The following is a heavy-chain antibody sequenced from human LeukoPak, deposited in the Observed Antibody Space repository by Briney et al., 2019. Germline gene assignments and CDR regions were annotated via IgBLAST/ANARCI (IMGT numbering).Heavy chain of an antibody. Sequence: GGSLRLSCAASGFTFSSYAMHWVRQAPGKGLEWVAVISYDGSNKYYADSVKGRFTISRDNSKNTLYLQMNSLRAEDTAVYYCARERSLPWFGPPDYWGQGTLVTVSS. CDR2: ISYDGSNK. CDR3: ARERSLPWFGPPDY. CDR1: GFTFSSYA. D-gene: IGHD3-10*01. V-gene: IGHV3-30-3*01. J-gene: IGHJ4*02.